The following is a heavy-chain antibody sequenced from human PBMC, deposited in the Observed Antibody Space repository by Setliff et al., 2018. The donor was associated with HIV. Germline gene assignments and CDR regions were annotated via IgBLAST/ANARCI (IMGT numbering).Heavy chain of an antibody. J-gene: IGHJ4*02. CDR3: ARLTTTYYFDL. CDR2: INHSGST. D-gene: IGHD4-4*01. CDR1: GGSFSGYY. V-gene: IGHV4-34*01. Sequence: PSETLSLTCAVYGGSFSGYYWSWIRQPPGKGLEWIGEINHSGSTNYNPSLKSRVTISVDTSKNQFSLKLSSVTAADTAVFYCARLTTTYYFDLWGQGTPVTVSS.